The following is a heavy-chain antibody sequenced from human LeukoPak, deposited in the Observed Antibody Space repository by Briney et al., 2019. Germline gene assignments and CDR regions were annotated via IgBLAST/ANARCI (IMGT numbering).Heavy chain of an antibody. CDR2: ISSSSSYI. Sequence: PGGSLRLSCAASGFTFSSDSMNWVRQAPGKGLECVSSISSSSSYIYYADSVKGRFTISRDNAKNSLYLQMNSLRAEDTAVYYCARDGGGWSSFDYWGQGTLVTVSS. D-gene: IGHD6-19*01. CDR3: ARDGGGWSSFDY. V-gene: IGHV3-21*01. CDR1: GFTFSSDS. J-gene: IGHJ4*02.